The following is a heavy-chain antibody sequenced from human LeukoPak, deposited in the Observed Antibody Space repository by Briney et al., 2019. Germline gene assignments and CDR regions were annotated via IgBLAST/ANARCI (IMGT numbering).Heavy chain of an antibody. CDR1: GFTFSAYA. D-gene: IGHD3-10*01. V-gene: IGHV3-23*01. CDR3: AKEMTSRGYFDY. CDR2: ISGSGGST. Sequence: GSLRLSCAASGFTFSAYAMSWVRQAPGKGLEWVSAISGSGGSTYYADSVKGRFTISRDNSKNTLYLQMNSLRAEDTAVYYCAKEMTSRGYFDYWGQGTLVTVSS. J-gene: IGHJ4*02.